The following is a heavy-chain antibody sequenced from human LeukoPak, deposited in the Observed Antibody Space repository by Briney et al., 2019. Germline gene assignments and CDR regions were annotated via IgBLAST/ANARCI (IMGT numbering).Heavy chain of an antibody. CDR2: ISAYNGNT. J-gene: IGHJ5*02. D-gene: IGHD3-9*01. V-gene: IGHV1-18*01. CDR3: ARPLMYYDILTGFDP. CDR1: GYTFTSYG. Sequence: GASVKVSCKASGYTFTSYGISWVRQAPGQGLEWMGWISAYNGNTNYAQKLQGRVTMTTDTSTSTAYMELRSLRSDDTAVYYCARPLMYYDILTGFDPWGPGTLVTVSS.